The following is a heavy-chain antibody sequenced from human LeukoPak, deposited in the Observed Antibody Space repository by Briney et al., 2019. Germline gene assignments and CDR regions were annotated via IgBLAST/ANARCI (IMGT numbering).Heavy chain of an antibody. Sequence: GGSLRLSCAASGFTFSSYGMHWVRQAPGKGLEWVAVISYDGSNKYYADSVKGRFTISRDNSKNTLYLQMNSLRAEDTAVYYCAKVYGTSGYYFFFDYWGQGTLVTVSS. CDR3: AKVYGTSGYYFFFDY. D-gene: IGHD3-22*01. CDR1: GFTFSSYG. CDR2: ISYDGSNK. J-gene: IGHJ4*02. V-gene: IGHV3-30*18.